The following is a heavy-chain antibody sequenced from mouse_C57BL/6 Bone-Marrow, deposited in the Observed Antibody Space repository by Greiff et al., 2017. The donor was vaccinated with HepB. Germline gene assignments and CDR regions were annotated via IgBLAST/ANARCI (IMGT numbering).Heavy chain of an antibody. J-gene: IGHJ3*01. CDR3: ARPGHSAAWFAY. Sequence: EVKLMESGGGLVKPGGSLKLSCAASGFTFSDYGMHWVRQAPEKGLEWVAYISSGSSTIYYADTVKGRFTISRDNAKNTLFLQMTSLRSEDTAMYYCARPGHSAAWFAYWGQGTLVTVSA. CDR1: GFTFSDYG. CDR2: ISSGSSTI. V-gene: IGHV5-17*01. D-gene: IGHD6-1*01.